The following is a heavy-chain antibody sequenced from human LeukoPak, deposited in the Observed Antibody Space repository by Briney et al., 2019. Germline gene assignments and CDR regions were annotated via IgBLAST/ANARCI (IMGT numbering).Heavy chain of an antibody. CDR3: ASLLYFDWALNDY. D-gene: IGHD3-9*01. Sequence: SETLSLTCTVSGGSISSSSYYWGWIRQPPGKGLEWIGSIYYSGSTYYNPSLKSRVTIAVDTSKNQFSLKLSSVTAADTAVYYCASLLYFDWALNDYWGQGTLVTVSS. CDR2: IYYSGST. J-gene: IGHJ4*02. V-gene: IGHV4-39*01. CDR1: GGSISSSSYY.